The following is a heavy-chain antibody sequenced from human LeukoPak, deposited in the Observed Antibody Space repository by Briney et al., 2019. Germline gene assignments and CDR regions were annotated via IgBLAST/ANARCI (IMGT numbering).Heavy chain of an antibody. CDR2: ISSRGDST. J-gene: IGHJ4*02. CDR1: GFIFSNYA. V-gene: IGHV3-23*01. D-gene: IGHD6-19*01. Sequence: GSLRLSCAASGFIFSNYAMSWVRQVPGRGLEWVSTISSRGDSTYVADSVKGRFTISRDNSKNSLYLQMNTVRAEDTAVYYCVKGPRPDITVAHTVENWGQGTLVTVSS. CDR3: VKGPRPDITVAHTVEN.